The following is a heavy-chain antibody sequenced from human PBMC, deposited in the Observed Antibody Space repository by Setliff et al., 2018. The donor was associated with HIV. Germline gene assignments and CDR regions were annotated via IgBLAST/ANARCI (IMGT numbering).Heavy chain of an antibody. V-gene: IGHV5-51*01. CDR3: TRHPLRPGIAGYFYLVDV. CDR2: IYPGDSET. Sequence: PGESLKISCKGSGYFFLDSWIGWVRQMPGKGLEWVAIIYPGDSETRYSPSFEGQVTISVDRSINTAYLQWSSLKASDTAIYYCTRHPLRPGIAGYFYLVDVWGTGTTVTVSS. D-gene: IGHD3-9*01. J-gene: IGHJ6*04. CDR1: GYFFLDSW.